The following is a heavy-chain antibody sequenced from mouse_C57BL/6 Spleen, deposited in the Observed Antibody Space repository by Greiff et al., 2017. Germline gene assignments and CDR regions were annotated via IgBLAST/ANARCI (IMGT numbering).Heavy chain of an antibody. Sequence: VQLKESGGGLVKPGGSLKLSCAASGFTFSDYGMHWVRQAPEKGLEWVAYISSGSSTIYYADTVKGRFTISRDNAKNTLFLQMTSLRSEDTAMYYCARYYYGPYAMDYWGQGTSVTVSS. V-gene: IGHV5-17*01. CDR3: ARYYYGPYAMDY. J-gene: IGHJ4*01. CDR1: GFTFSDYG. D-gene: IGHD1-1*01. CDR2: ISSGSSTI.